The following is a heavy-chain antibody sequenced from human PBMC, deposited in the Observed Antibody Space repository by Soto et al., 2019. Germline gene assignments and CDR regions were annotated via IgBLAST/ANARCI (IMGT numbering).Heavy chain of an antibody. Sequence: ASVKVSCKASGYTFTSYYMHWVRQAPGQGLEWMGMINPSGGSTSYAQKFQGRVTMTRDTSTSTVYMELSSLRSEDTAVYYCAREEYYYDSSGYSYYYYGMDVWGQGTTVTVSS. CDR3: AREEYYYDSSGYSYYYYGMDV. CDR2: INPSGGST. J-gene: IGHJ6*02. D-gene: IGHD3-22*01. CDR1: GYTFTSYY. V-gene: IGHV1-46*01.